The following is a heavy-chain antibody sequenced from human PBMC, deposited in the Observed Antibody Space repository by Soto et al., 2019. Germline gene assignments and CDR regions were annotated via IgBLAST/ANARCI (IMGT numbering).Heavy chain of an antibody. J-gene: IGHJ4*02. Sequence: GGSLRLSCAASGFTFSSYWMHWVRQAPGKGLVWVSRINSDGSSTSYADSVKGRFTISRDNAKNTLYLQMNSLRAEDTAVYYCARVGYYDFWSGYYKAYFDYWGQGTLVTVSS. CDR3: ARVGYYDFWSGYYKAYFDY. CDR1: GFTFSSYW. D-gene: IGHD3-3*01. CDR2: INSDGSST. V-gene: IGHV3-74*01.